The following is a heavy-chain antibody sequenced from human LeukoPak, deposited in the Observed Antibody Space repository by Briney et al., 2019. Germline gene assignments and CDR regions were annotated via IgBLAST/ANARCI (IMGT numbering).Heavy chain of an antibody. V-gene: IGHV3-7*01. CDR1: GFTFSSYW. CDR3: ARVEGSSWYLFDY. CDR2: IKQDESEK. D-gene: IGHD6-13*01. J-gene: IGHJ4*02. Sequence: GGSLRLSCAASGFTFSSYWMSWVRQAPGKGLEWVANIKQDESEKYYVDSVKGRFTISRDNAKNSLYLQMNSLRAEDTAVYYCARVEGSSWYLFDYWGQGTLVTVSS.